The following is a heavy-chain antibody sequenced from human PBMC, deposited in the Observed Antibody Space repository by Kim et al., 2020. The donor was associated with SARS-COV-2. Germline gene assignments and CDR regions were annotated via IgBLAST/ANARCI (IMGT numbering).Heavy chain of an antibody. CDR1: GYTFTSYY. J-gene: IGHJ4*02. Sequence: ASVKVSCKASGYTFTSYYMHWVRQAPGQGLEWMGIINPSGGSTSYSQKSQGRVTMTTDTSTRTVYMELSSLRSEDTAVYYCAREGGIIMIVKPLDYWGQG. CDR2: INPSGGST. D-gene: IGHD3-22*01. CDR3: AREGGIIMIVKPLDY. V-gene: IGHV1-46*01.